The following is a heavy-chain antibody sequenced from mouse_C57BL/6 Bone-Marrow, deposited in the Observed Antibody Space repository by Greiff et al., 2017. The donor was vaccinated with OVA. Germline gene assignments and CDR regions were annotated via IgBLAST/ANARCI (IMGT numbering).Heavy chain of an antibody. CDR2: ISSGGSYT. Sequence: EVQGVESGGDLVKPGGSLKLSCAASGFTFSSYGMSWVRQTPDKRLEWVATISSGGSYTYYPDSVKGRFTISRDNAKNTLYLQMSSLKSEDTAMYYCARRFTTVVAHWYFDVWGTGTTVTVSS. CDR1: GFTFSSYG. J-gene: IGHJ1*03. CDR3: ARRFTTVVAHWYFDV. D-gene: IGHD1-1*01. V-gene: IGHV5-6*01.